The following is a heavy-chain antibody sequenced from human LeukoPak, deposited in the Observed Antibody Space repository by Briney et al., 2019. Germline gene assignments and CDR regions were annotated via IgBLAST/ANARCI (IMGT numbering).Heavy chain of an antibody. D-gene: IGHD3-3*01. V-gene: IGHV4-30-4*08. CDR3: ARGTNFGVSPKHAAFDI. Sequence: SQTLSLTCTVSGGSISSGDYYWSWIRQPRGKGLEWIGYIYYSGSTYYNSSLKSRVTISVDTSKNYFSLKLSSVTAADTAVSYCARGTNFGVSPKHAAFDIWGQGTMVTVSS. CDR2: IYYSGST. J-gene: IGHJ3*02. CDR1: GGSISSGDYY.